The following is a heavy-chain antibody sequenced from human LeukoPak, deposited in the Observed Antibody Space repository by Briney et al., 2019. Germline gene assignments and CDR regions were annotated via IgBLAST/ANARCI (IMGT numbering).Heavy chain of an antibody. Sequence: SETLSLTCAVYGGSFGVYFWGWIRNPPGKGRDWMGEFNHSGSTNYNPSLKSRVTISVDSSRKQFSLKLNSVTAADTAVYYCARVGCSTSNCYVLSVWSQGTLVTVSS. CDR1: GGSFGVYF. D-gene: IGHD2-2*01. CDR3: ARVGCSTSNCYVLSV. J-gene: IGHJ4*02. CDR2: FNHSGST. V-gene: IGHV4-34*01.